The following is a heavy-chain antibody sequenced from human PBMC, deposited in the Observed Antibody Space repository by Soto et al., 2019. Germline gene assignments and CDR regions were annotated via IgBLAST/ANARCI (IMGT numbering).Heavy chain of an antibody. CDR2: INAGNGNT. CDR1: GYTFTSYA. Sequence: ASVKVSCKASGYTFTSYAMHWVRQAPGQRLEWMGWINAGNGNTKYSQKFQGRVTITRDTSASTAYMELSCLRSEDTAVYYCARSGTIFGVVIIGATWGQGTLVTVSS. D-gene: IGHD3-3*01. V-gene: IGHV1-3*01. J-gene: IGHJ5*02. CDR3: ARSGTIFGVVIIGAT.